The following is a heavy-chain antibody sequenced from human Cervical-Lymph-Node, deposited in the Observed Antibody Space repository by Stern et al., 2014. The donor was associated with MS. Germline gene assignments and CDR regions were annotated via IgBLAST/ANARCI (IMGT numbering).Heavy chain of an antibody. CDR2: INPGGGST. V-gene: IGHV1-46*01. J-gene: IGHJ4*02. CDR3: ARDNGGWSVDS. CDR1: GYTFTSNK. D-gene: IGHD6-19*01. Sequence: VQLEESGAEVKKPAASVKVSCKAFGYTFTSNKMHWVRQAPGQGLEWMGIINPGGGSTRYAQELQGRVTVTRDTSASTVYMELTSLRSEDTAVYSCARDNGGWSVDSWGQGTLVIVSS.